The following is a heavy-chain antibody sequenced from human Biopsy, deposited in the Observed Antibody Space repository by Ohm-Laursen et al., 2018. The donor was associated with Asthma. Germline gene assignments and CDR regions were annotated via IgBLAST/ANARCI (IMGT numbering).Heavy chain of an antibody. V-gene: IGHV3-9*01. J-gene: IGHJ4*02. CDR2: VSWNSGSI. CDR1: GFSFDDYA. CDR3: VKDIRLQLWGFDS. Sequence: SLRLSCTASGFSFDDYAMHWVRQAPGKGLEWVSGVSWNSGSIDYADSVKGRFTISRDNAKNSLYLQMNSLRGADTALYYCVKDIRLQLWGFDSWGQGTLVAVSS. D-gene: IGHD6-13*01.